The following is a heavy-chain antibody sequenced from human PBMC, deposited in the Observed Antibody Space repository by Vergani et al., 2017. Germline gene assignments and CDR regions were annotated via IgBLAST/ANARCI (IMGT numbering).Heavy chain of an antibody. CDR1: GFIFSDHY. Sequence: VRLVESGGGVVQPGGSLRLSCAASGFIFSDHYMDWVRQAPGKGLEWVGRIRNKANDYTTQYAASVKGRFTISRDDSKSYLYLQMNSLQTEDTAVYYCARGYCTNSICRGKVDSWGQGTLVTVSS. CDR3: ARGYCTNSICRGKVDS. V-gene: IGHV3-72*01. CDR2: IRNKANDYTT. J-gene: IGHJ4*02. D-gene: IGHD2-8*01.